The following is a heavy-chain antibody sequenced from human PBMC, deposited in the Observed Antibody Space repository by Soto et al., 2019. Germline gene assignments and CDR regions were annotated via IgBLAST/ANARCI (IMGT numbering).Heavy chain of an antibody. CDR1: GYTFTSYG. CDR3: ARDLTHFSRSPRSGMGF. J-gene: IGHJ6*02. D-gene: IGHD6-6*01. Sequence: QVQLVQSGAEVKKPGASVKVSCKASGYTFTSYGISWVRQAPGQGLEWMGWISAYNGNTNHAQKLQGRVTMTTDTSTSTADVELRSLRSDDTAVYYCARDLTHFSRSPRSGMGFWGQGTTVTVSS. V-gene: IGHV1-18*01. CDR2: ISAYNGNT.